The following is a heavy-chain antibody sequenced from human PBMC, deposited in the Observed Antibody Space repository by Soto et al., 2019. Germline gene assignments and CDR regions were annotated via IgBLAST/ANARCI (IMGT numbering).Heavy chain of an antibody. CDR1: GFTFSSSA. CDR2: LSYDGSNK. J-gene: IGHJ6*02. V-gene: IGHV3-30-3*01. Sequence: GRTLRLSCAASGFTFSSSAMHWVLQSPGKXLEWVAVLSYDGSNKYYADSVKGRFTISRDNSKNTLYLQMNSLRAEDTAVYSCAIALVPAAMVSADYYYYDAMDVCAQGTTGTGSS. CDR3: AIALVPAAMVSADYYYYDAMDV. D-gene: IGHD2-2*01.